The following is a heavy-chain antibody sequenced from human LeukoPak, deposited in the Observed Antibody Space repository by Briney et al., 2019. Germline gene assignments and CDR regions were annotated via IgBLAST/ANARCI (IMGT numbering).Heavy chain of an antibody. J-gene: IGHJ6*02. CDR2: ISYDGSNK. CDR1: GFTFSSYA. CDR3: ARESHCSSTSCPSYYYYYGMDV. D-gene: IGHD2-2*01. V-gene: IGHV3-30-3*01. Sequence: GGSLRLSCAASGFTFSSYAIHWVRQAPGKGLEWVAVISYDGSNKYYADSVKGRFTISRDNSKNTLYLQMNSLRAEDTAVYYCARESHCSSTSCPSYYYYYGMDVWGQGTTVTVSS.